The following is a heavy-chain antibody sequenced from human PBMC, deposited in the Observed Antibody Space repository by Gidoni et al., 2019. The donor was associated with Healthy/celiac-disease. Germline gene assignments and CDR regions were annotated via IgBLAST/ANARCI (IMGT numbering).Heavy chain of an antibody. D-gene: IGHD3-22*01. V-gene: IGHV3-23*04. J-gene: IGHJ4*02. CDR1: GFTFSTFA. CDR2: ISGSGGST. CDR3: AKDRARVIVQYYFDY. Sequence: EVQLVESGGGLVKPGGSLSRSCAAAGFTFSTFAMSWVRQAPGKGLAWVSAISGSGGSTYYADSVKGRFTISRDNSKNTLYLQMNSLRAEDTAVYYCAKDRARVIVQYYFDYWGQGTLVTVSS.